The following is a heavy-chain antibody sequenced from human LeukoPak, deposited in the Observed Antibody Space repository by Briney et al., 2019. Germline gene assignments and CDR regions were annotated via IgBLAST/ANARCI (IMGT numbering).Heavy chain of an antibody. Sequence: GGSLRLSCAASGFTFSSYWMSWVRQAPGKGLEWVANIKQVGSEKYYVDSVKGRFTISRDNAKKSLYLQMNSLRAEDTAVYYCASGLRTFDYWGQGTLVTVSS. D-gene: IGHD5-12*01. CDR2: IKQVGSEK. CDR1: GFTFSSYW. CDR3: ASGLRTFDY. V-gene: IGHV3-7*01. J-gene: IGHJ4*02.